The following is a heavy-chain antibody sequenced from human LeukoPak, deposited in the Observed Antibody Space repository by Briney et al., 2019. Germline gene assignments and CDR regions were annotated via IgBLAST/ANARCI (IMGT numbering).Heavy chain of an antibody. J-gene: IGHJ5*02. CDR2: IYYSGST. Sequence: SETLSLTCTVSGGSISSYYWSWIRQPPGKELERIGYIYYSGSTNYNSSLKSRVTISVDTSKNQFSLKLSSVTAADTAVYYCARGYRYGSGSYHWFDPWGQGTLVTVSS. V-gene: IGHV4-59*01. CDR1: GGSISSYY. D-gene: IGHD3-10*01. CDR3: ARGYRYGSGSYHWFDP.